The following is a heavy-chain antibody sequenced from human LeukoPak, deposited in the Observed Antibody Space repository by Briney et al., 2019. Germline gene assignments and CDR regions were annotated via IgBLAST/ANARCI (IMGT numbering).Heavy chain of an antibody. CDR2: IWYDGSNK. Sequence: GGSLRLSCAASGFTFSSYGMHWVRQAPGKGLEWVAVIWYDGSNKYYADSVKGRFTISRDNSKNTLYLQMNSLRAEDTAVYYCARGVEDIVVVVAATYDAFDFWGQGTMVTVSS. V-gene: IGHV3-33*01. D-gene: IGHD2-15*01. J-gene: IGHJ3*01. CDR3: ARGVEDIVVVVAATYDAFDF. CDR1: GFTFSSYG.